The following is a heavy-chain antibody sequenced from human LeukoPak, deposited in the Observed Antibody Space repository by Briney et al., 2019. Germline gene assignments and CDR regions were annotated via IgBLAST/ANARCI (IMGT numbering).Heavy chain of an antibody. Sequence: PGGSLRLSCAASGFTFNGYAMHCVRQAPGKGQEWVAVIWHDGNNKYYADSVKGRFTISRDNSKNTVYLQMNSLRAEDTAVYYCARDWMGSTRLAGDYWGQGTLVTVSS. J-gene: IGHJ4*02. D-gene: IGHD2/OR15-2a*01. V-gene: IGHV3-33*01. CDR1: GFTFNGYA. CDR2: IWHDGNNK. CDR3: ARDWMGSTRLAGDY.